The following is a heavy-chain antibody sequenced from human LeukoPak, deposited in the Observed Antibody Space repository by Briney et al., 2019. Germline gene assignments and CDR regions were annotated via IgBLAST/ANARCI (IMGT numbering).Heavy chain of an antibody. J-gene: IGHJ3*02. CDR3: ARLTYGGYDGDAFDI. CDR1: GGSIGSYY. CDR2: ISSSGSTI. V-gene: IGHV3-11*04. D-gene: IGHD5-12*01. Sequence: LSLTCTVSGGSIGSYYWSWIRQPPGKGLEWVSYISSSGSTIYYADSVKGRFTISRDNAKNSLYLQMNSLRAEDTAVYYCARLTYGGYDGDAFDIWGQGTMVTVSS.